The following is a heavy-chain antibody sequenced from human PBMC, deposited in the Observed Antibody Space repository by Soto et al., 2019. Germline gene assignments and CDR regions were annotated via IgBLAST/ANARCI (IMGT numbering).Heavy chain of an antibody. Sequence: GSSGKVSCKASGYTFTSYDINWVRQATGQGLEWMGWMNPNSGNTGYAQKFQGRVTMTRNTSISTAYMELSSLRSEDTAVYYCARAGRTYDYWNGLRHFDYRGQGTLVTVSS. J-gene: IGHJ4*02. CDR2: MNPNSGNT. CDR1: GYTFTSYD. D-gene: IGHD3-3*01. CDR3: ARAGRTYDYWNGLRHFDY. V-gene: IGHV1-8*01.